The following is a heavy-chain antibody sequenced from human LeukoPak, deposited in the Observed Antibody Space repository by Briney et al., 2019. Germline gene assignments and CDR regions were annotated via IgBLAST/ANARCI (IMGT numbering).Heavy chain of an antibody. CDR3: AKEEVDDGFDI. D-gene: IGHD2-15*01. J-gene: IGHJ3*02. V-gene: IGHV3-23*01. CDR2: ISEKFNT. CDR1: GFTFSSYW. Sequence: GGSLRLSCAASGFTFSSYWMSWVRQAPGKGLERVSTISEKFNTYDADSVKGRFTISRDDSKKTLYLQMNSLRAEDTAVYYCAKEEVDDGFDIWGQGTMVTVSS.